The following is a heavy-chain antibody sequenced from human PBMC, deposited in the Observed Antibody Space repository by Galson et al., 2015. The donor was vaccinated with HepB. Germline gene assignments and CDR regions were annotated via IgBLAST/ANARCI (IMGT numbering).Heavy chain of an antibody. D-gene: IGHD3-22*01. CDR1: GFTFSSYS. CDR2: ISSSSSYI. V-gene: IGHV3-21*01. Sequence: SLRLSCAASGFTFSSYSMNWVRQAPGKGLEWVSSISSSSSYIYYADSVKGRFTISRDNAKNSLYLQMNSLRAEDTAVYYCARDVLYYYDSSGYPEGYFDYWGQGTLVTVSS. CDR3: ARDVLYYYDSSGYPEGYFDY. J-gene: IGHJ4*02.